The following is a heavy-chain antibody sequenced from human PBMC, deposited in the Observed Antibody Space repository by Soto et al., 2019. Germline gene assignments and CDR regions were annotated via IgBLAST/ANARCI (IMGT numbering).Heavy chain of an antibody. CDR2: ISYDGSNK. J-gene: IGHJ6*02. Sequence: QVQLVESGGGVVQPGRSLRLSCAASGFTFSSYAMHWVRQAPGKGLEWVAVISYDGSNKYYADSVKGRFTISRDNSKNSLYLQMNSLRAEDTALYYCAKGGSYDFWSGYYKSWGQGTTVTVSS. D-gene: IGHD3-3*01. CDR3: AKGGSYDFWSGYYKS. CDR1: GFTFSSYA. V-gene: IGHV3-30-3*01.